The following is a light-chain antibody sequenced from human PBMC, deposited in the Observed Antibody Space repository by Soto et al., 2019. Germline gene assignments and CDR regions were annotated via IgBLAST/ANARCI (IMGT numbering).Light chain of an antibody. CDR1: NSNIGSNS. CDR3: AAWDDSLNGLYV. V-gene: IGLV1-44*01. CDR2: SNN. Sequence: QSMLTQPPSASGTPGQRVTISCSGSNSNIGSNSVNWYQQLPGTAPKLLIHSNNQRPSGVPDRFSGSKSGTSASLAISGLQSEDEADYYCAAWDDSLNGLYVFGSGTKVTVL. J-gene: IGLJ1*01.